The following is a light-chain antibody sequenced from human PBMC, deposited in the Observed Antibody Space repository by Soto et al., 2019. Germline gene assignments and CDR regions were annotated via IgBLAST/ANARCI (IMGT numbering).Light chain of an antibody. CDR3: HSRA. CDR1: QTISRW. Sequence: DIKLSQTPSTLSAYIRDEVTITCRASQTISRWLAWYQQKPGRAPKLLIYDASTLESGVPSRFSGSGSETEFTLTISRLQPDDFATYFCHSRAFGQGTRLEIK. CDR2: DAS. V-gene: IGKV1-5*01. J-gene: IGKJ5*01.